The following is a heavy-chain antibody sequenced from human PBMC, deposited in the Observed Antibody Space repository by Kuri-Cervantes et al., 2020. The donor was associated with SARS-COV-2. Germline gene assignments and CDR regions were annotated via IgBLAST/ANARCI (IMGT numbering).Heavy chain of an antibody. CDR3: ARATYYDFWSGYSEADY. CDR1: GGTFSSYT. D-gene: IGHD3-3*01. Sequence: ASVKVSCKASGGTFSSYTISWVRQAPGQGLEWMGWISAYNGNTNYAQKLQGRVTMTTDTSTSTAYMELRSLRSDDTAVYYCARATYYDFWSGYSEADYWGQGTLATVSS. CDR2: ISAYNGNT. J-gene: IGHJ4*02. V-gene: IGHV1-18*01.